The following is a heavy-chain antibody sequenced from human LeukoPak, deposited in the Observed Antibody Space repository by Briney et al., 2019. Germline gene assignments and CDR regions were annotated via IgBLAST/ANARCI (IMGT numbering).Heavy chain of an antibody. Sequence: ASVKLSCKASGYTFTSYGISWVRQAPGQGLEWMGWISAYNGNTNYAQKLQGRVTMTTDTSTSTAYVELRSLRSDDTAVYYCARGSPDGSGSYPPDYWGQGTLVTVSS. J-gene: IGHJ4*02. V-gene: IGHV1-18*04. CDR1: GYTFTSYG. D-gene: IGHD3-10*01. CDR2: ISAYNGNT. CDR3: ARGSPDGSGSYPPDY.